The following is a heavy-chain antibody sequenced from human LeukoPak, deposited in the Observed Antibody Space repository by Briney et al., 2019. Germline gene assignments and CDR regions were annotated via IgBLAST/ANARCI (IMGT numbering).Heavy chain of an antibody. Sequence: PGGSLRLSCAASGFTVGDNYMSWVCQAPGKGLEWVSVMYSRGDTYYANSVKGRFTFSRDISKNTLYLQMNGLRTEDTAMYYCARDAPQVPAAGVLASWGQGTLVIVSS. V-gene: IGHV3-53*01. CDR2: MYSRGDT. J-gene: IGHJ5*02. D-gene: IGHD6-13*01. CDR3: ARDAPQVPAAGVLAS. CDR1: GFTVGDNY.